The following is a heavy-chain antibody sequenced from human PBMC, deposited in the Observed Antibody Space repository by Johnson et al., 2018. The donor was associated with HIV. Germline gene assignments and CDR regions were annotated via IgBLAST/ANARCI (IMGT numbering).Heavy chain of an antibody. D-gene: IGHD3-22*01. CDR2: ISYDGTNK. CDR1: GFTFSSYA. CDR3: AKDTVWSSGYYGGAVDI. J-gene: IGHJ3*02. Sequence: QVQLVESGGGVVQPGRSLRLSCAASGFTFSSYAMHWVRQAPGKGLEWVAVISYDGTNKFYTDSVKGRFTISGDNSKNTLSLQMNSLRAEDTAVYYCAKDTVWSSGYYGGAVDIWGKGTMVTVSS. V-gene: IGHV3-30*04.